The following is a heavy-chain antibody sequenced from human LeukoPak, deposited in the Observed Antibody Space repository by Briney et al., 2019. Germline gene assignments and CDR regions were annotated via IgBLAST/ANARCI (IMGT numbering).Heavy chain of an antibody. CDR3: ARVGSSGWYSVYYFDY. Sequence: ASVKVSCKASGYTFTSYGISWVRQAPGQGLEWMGWISAYNGNTNYAQKLQGRVTMTTDTSTSTAYMELRSLRSDGTAVYYCARVGSSGWYSVYYFDYWGQGTLVTVSS. J-gene: IGHJ4*02. CDR1: GYTFTSYG. V-gene: IGHV1-18*01. CDR2: ISAYNGNT. D-gene: IGHD6-19*01.